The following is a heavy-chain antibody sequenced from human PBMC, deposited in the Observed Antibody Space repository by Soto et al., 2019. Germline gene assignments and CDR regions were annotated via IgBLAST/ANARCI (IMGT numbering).Heavy chain of an antibody. Sequence: GGSLRLSCAASGFTFSNAWMSWVRQAPGKGLEWVGRIKSKTDGGTTDYAAPVKGRFTISRDDSKNTLYLQMNSLKTEDTAVYYCIRGIIAARFLGEVMQYYYYMDVWGKGTTVTVSS. CDR1: GFTFSNAW. CDR2: IKSKTDGGTT. CDR3: IRGIIAARFLGEVMQYYYYMDV. V-gene: IGHV3-15*01. D-gene: IGHD6-6*01. J-gene: IGHJ6*03.